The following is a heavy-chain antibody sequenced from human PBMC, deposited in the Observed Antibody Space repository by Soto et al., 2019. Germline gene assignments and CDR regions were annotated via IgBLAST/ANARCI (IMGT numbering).Heavy chain of an antibody. CDR3: ARDFDIVVVPAANQDRFDS. J-gene: IGHJ5*01. CDR1: GFTFSSYA. CDR2: ISGSGGST. Sequence: GGSLRLSCAASGFTFSSYAMSWVRQAPGKGLEWVSAISGSGGSTYYADSVKGRFTISRDNSKNTLYLQMNSLRAEDTAVYYCARDFDIVVVPAANQDRFDSWSQGTLVTVSS. D-gene: IGHD2-2*01. V-gene: IGHV3-23*01.